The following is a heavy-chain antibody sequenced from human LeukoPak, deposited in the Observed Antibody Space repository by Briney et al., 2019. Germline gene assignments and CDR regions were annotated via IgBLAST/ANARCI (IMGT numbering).Heavy chain of an antibody. D-gene: IGHD6-19*01. CDR1: GYTFTSYF. CDR2: INPSGGST. V-gene: IGHV1-46*01. J-gene: IGHJ4*02. CDR3: ARAIYSSGWLQLLYYFDY. Sequence: ASVKVSCKASGYTFTSYFIHWVRQAPGQGLEWMGIINPSGGSTNYAQKFQGRVTMTRDTSTSTVYMELSSLRSEDTAVYYCARAIYSSGWLQLLYYFDYWGQGTLVTVSS.